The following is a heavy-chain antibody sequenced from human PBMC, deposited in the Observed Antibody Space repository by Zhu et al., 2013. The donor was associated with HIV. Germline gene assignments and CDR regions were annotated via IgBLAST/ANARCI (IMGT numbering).Heavy chain of an antibody. Sequence: QVQLVQSGAEVKKPGASVKVSCKASGYTFTGHYIHWVRQAPGQGPEWMGWVNPSTGVTHFAPNFKGRVILTRDTSTSTVYMELSSLRSEDTAVYYCAREPPRNNYYDSRAYFDYWAREPWSPSPQ. J-gene: IGHJ4*02. CDR3: AREPPRNNYYDSRAYFDY. D-gene: IGHD3-22*01. CDR1: GYTFTGHY. CDR2: VNPSTGVT. V-gene: IGHV1-2*02.